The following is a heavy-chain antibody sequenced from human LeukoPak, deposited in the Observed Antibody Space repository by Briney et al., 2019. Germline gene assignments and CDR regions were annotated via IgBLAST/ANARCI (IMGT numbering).Heavy chain of an antibody. CDR1: GYTFTDYN. V-gene: IGHV1-2*06. D-gene: IGHD3-16*01. Sequence: ASVKVSCKASGYTFTDYNIHWVRQAPGQGLDWMGRIISNSGVPNYAQRFQGRVTLTRDTSINTVYMELSGLRSADTAMYYCARGNKFGLEHWGQGTLVTVSS. CDR2: IISNSGVP. CDR3: ARGNKFGLEH. J-gene: IGHJ1*01.